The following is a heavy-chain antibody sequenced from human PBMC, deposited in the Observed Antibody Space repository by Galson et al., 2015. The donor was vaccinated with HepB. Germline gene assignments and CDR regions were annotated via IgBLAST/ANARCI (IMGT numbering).Heavy chain of an antibody. Sequence: SLRLSCAASGFTFSRYGMHWVRQAPGKGLEWVAVISYDGSNKYYADSVKGRFTISRDNSKNTLYLQMNSLRAEDTAVYYCAKDGLRDYGGNSNYYYYMDVWGKGTTVTVSS. CDR1: GFTFSRYG. CDR3: AKDGLRDYGGNSNYYYYMDV. J-gene: IGHJ6*03. D-gene: IGHD4-23*01. CDR2: ISYDGSNK. V-gene: IGHV3-30*18.